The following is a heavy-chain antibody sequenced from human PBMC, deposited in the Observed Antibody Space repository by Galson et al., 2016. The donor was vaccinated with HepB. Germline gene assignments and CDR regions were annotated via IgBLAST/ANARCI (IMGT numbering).Heavy chain of an antibody. CDR3: ARGTTAYFDY. CDR1: GDSVSSNSAT. V-gene: IGHV6-1*01. D-gene: IGHD1-1*01. CDR2: TYYRSTWYN. Sequence: CAISGDSVSSNSATWNWIRQSPSRGLEWLGRTYYRSTWYNDYAVSVKSRITINPDTSKNQFSLQLNSVPPEDTAVYSCARGTTAYFDYCGQGTLVTVSS. J-gene: IGHJ4*02.